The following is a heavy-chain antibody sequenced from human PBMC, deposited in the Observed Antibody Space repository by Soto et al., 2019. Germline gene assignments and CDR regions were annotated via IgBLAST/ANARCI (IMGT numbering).Heavy chain of an antibody. Sequence: QVQLQESGPGLVKPSGTLSLTCAVSGGSISSRKWWSWVRQPPGKGLEWIGEIYHSGSTNYNPSLNSRVAISVDKSKNQFSLKLSSVTAADTAVYYCASKFGELLADAFDIWGQGTMVTVSS. CDR3: ASKFGELLADAFDI. V-gene: IGHV4-4*02. CDR1: GGSISSRKW. CDR2: IYHSGST. J-gene: IGHJ3*02. D-gene: IGHD3-10*01.